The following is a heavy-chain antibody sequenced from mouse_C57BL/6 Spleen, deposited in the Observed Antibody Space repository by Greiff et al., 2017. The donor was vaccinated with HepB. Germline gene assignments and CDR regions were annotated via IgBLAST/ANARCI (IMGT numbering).Heavy chain of an antibody. J-gene: IGHJ2*01. Sequence: QVQLQQPGAELVKPGASVKLSCKASGYTFTSYWMHWVKQRPGQGLEWIGMIHPNSGSTNYNEKFKSKATLTVDKSSSTAYMQLSSLTSEDSAVYYCARRGLWYYFDYWGQGTTLTVSS. CDR3: ARRGLWYYFDY. D-gene: IGHD3-3*01. V-gene: IGHV1-64*01. CDR1: GYTFTSYW. CDR2: IHPNSGST.